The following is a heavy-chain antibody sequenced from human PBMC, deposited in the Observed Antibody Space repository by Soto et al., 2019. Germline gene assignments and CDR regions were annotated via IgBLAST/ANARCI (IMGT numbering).Heavy chain of an antibody. CDR2: ISAYNGNT. V-gene: IGHV1-18*04. CDR3: ARGVRGVIITDYYYYGMDV. D-gene: IGHD3-10*01. Sequence: GASVKVSCKASGYTFTSYYMHWVRQAPGQGLEWMGWISAYNGNTNYAQKLQGRVTMTTDTSTSTAYMELRSLRSDDTAVYYCARGVRGVIITDYYYYGMDVWGQGTTVTVSS. CDR1: GYTFTSYY. J-gene: IGHJ6*02.